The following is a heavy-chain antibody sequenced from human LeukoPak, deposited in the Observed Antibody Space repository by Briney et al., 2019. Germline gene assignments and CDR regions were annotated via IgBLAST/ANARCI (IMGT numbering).Heavy chain of an antibody. CDR3: ARADSYYNWFDP. D-gene: IGHD3-22*01. J-gene: IGHJ5*02. Sequence: ASVTVSCKASGYTFTSYGISWVRQAPGQGLEWMGWISAYNGNTNYAQKLQGRVTMTTDTSTSTAYMELRSLRSDDTAVYYCARADSYYNWFDPWGQGTLVTVSS. CDR2: ISAYNGNT. V-gene: IGHV1-18*01. CDR1: GYTFTSYG.